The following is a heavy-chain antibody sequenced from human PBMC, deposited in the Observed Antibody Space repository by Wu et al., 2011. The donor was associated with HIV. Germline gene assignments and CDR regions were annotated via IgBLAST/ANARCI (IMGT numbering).Heavy chain of an antibody. J-gene: IGHJ6*03. CDR1: GGTFSSDA. Sequence: PGSSVKVSCKASGGTFSSDAISWVRQAPGQGLEWMGGIIPIFGTANYAQKFQGRVTMTRNTSISTAYMELSSLRSEDTAVYYCARVPSWPAAIDFYYMDVWGKGTTVGVSS. CDR2: IIPIFGTA. D-gene: IGHD2-2*01. CDR3: ARVPSWPAAIDFYYMDV. V-gene: IGHV1-69*05.